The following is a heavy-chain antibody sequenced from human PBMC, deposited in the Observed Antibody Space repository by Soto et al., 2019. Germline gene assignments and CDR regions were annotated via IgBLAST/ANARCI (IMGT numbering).Heavy chain of an antibody. V-gene: IGHV3-73*01. Sequence: PGGSLRLSCGASGVSFSTYWMHWVRQASGKGLEWVGRIRSKANSYATAYAASVKGRFTISRDDSKNTAYLQMNSLKTEDTAVYYCTSLGMSYGSGSYYDYWGQGTLVTVSS. D-gene: IGHD3-10*01. J-gene: IGHJ4*02. CDR3: TSLGMSYGSGSYYDY. CDR2: IRSKANSYAT. CDR1: GVSFSTYW.